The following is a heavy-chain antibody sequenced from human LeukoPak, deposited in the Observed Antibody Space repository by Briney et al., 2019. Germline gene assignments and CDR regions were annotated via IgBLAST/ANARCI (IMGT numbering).Heavy chain of an antibody. CDR2: IYYSGST. Sequence: SETLSLTCTVSGGSISSYYWSWIRQPPGKGLEWIGYIYYSGSTNYNPSLKSRVTISVDTSKNQFSLKLSSVTAADTAVYYCARIRYISFDPWGQGTLVTVSS. J-gene: IGHJ5*02. V-gene: IGHV4-59*01. CDR3: ARIRYISFDP. CDR1: GGSISSYY. D-gene: IGHD3-9*01.